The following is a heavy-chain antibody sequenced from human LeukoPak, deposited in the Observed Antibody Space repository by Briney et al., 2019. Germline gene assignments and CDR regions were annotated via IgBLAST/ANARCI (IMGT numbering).Heavy chain of an antibody. CDR1: GGSISSGGYY. V-gene: IGHV4-31*03. D-gene: IGHD4-11*01. CDR2: IYYSGST. J-gene: IGHJ4*02. Sequence: SETLSLTCTVSGGSISSGGYYWSWIRQHPGKGLEWIGYIYYSGSTYYNPSLKSRVTISVDTSKNQFSLKLSSVTAADTAVYYCARDSNYGIDYWGQGALVTVSS. CDR3: ARDSNYGIDY.